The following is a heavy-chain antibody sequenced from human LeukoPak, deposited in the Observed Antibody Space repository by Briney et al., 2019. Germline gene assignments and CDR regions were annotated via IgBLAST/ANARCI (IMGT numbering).Heavy chain of an antibody. CDR1: GFTFSSYG. J-gene: IGHJ6*03. D-gene: IGHD6-19*01. CDR2: IRYDGSNK. CDR3: AKDPAGNSSGWNGGYYYMDV. Sequence: PGGSLRLSCAASGFTFSSYGMHWVRQAPGKGLEWVAFIRYDGSNKYYADSVKGRFTISRDNSKNTLYLQMNSLRAEDTAVYYCAKDPAGNSSGWNGGYYYMDVWGKGTTVTVSS. V-gene: IGHV3-30*02.